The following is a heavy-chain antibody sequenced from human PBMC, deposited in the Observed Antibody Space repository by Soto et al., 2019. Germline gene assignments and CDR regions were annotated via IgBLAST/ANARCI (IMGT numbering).Heavy chain of an antibody. J-gene: IGHJ4*02. CDR2: IIPIFGTA. CDR1: GGTFNTYT. D-gene: IGHD5-18*01. CDR3: GRIPRYSFPTSDPLDN. V-gene: IGHV1-69*08. Sequence: QVHLLQSGPEMKKPGSSVTVSCKASGGTFNTYTFSWVRRAPGQGLEWMGSIIPIFGTANYAPRFQGRLSITADQSATPTYMELTSLTSEDTAFYYCGRIPRYSFPTSDPLDNWGQGTLVTVSS.